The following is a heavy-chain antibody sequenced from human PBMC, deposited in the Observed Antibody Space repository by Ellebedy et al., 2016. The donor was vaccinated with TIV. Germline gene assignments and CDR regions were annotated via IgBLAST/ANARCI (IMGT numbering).Heavy chain of an antibody. CDR3: ARDRTGVLDI. D-gene: IGHD3-10*01. CDR2: ISSGGSTM. CDR1: GFTFSDYY. J-gene: IGHJ3*02. V-gene: IGHV3-11*04. Sequence: PGGSLRLSCAASGFTFSDYYMSWIRQAPGKGLEWDSYISSGGSTMKYADSAKGRFTISRDNADNSLYLQINSLRADDTAVYYCARDRTGVLDIWGQGTMVTVSS.